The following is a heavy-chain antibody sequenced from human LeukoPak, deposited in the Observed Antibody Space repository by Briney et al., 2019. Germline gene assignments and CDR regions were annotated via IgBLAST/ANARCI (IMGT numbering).Heavy chain of an antibody. V-gene: IGHV4-39*07. J-gene: IGHJ4*02. Sequence: SETLSLTCTVSGGSISSSSYYWGWLRQPPGKGLEWIGSIYYSGSTYYNPSLKGRVTISVDTSKNQFSLKLSSVTAADTAVYYCRSSGYDTFDYWGQGTLVTVSS. CDR1: GGSISSSSYY. CDR3: RSSGYDTFDY. D-gene: IGHD5-12*01. CDR2: IYYSGST.